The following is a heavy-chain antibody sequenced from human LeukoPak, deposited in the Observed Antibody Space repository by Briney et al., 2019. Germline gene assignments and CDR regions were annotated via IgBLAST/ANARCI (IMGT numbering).Heavy chain of an antibody. J-gene: IGHJ4*02. D-gene: IGHD2-21*02. CDR1: GFTFSSYS. CDR3: ARDVSALLGLLDY. CDR2: ISSSSSCI. Sequence: GGSLRLSCAASGFTFSSYSMNWVRQAPGKGLEWVSSISSSSSCIYYADSVKGRFTISRDNAKNSLYLQMNSLRAEDTAVYYCARDVSALLGLLDYWGQGTLVTVSS. V-gene: IGHV3-21*01.